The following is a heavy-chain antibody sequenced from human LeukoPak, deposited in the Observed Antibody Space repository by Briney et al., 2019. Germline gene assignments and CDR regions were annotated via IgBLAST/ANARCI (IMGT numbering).Heavy chain of an antibody. J-gene: IGHJ4*02. V-gene: IGHV3-43*02. Sequence: GGSQRLSCAASGFTFDDYAMHWVRQAPGKGLEWVSLISGDGGSTYYAYSVKGRFTISRDNSKNSLYLQMNSLKTEDTALYYCDKALADRDLPYYYDSSGYYLVLGYWGQGTLVTVSS. CDR3: DKALADRDLPYYYDSSGYYLVLGY. CDR2: ISGDGGST. CDR1: GFTFDDYA. D-gene: IGHD3-22*01.